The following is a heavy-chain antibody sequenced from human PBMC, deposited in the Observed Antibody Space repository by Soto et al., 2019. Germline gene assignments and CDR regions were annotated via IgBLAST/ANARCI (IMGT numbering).Heavy chain of an antibody. J-gene: IGHJ5*01. D-gene: IGHD6-6*01. CDR2: IIPILGIA. Sequence: SVKVSCKASGGTFSSYTISWVRQAPGQGLEWMGRIIPILGIANYAQKFQGRVTITADKSTSTAYMELSSLRSEDTAVYYCARDRAWAARSLGHWFDSWGQGTLVTVSS. V-gene: IGHV1-69*04. CDR1: GGTFSSYT. CDR3: ARDRAWAARSLGHWFDS.